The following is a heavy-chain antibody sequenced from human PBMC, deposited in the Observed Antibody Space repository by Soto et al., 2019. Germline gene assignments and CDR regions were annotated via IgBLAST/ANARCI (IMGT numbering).Heavy chain of an antibody. Sequence: SETLSLTCTVSGGSFSDYYWSWIRQPPGKGLEWIGYISYSGSTKYRPSLKSRITISVDTSKNQFSLKLRSVTAADTAVYYCARDFAVPAAIGTDYYFYYGLDVWGRGTTVTAP. V-gene: IGHV4-59*01. D-gene: IGHD2-2*01. CDR1: GGSFSDYY. J-gene: IGHJ6*02. CDR3: ARDFAVPAAIGTDYYFYYGLDV. CDR2: ISYSGST.